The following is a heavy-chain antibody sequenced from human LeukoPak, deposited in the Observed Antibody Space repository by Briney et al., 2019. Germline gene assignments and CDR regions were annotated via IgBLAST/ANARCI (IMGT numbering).Heavy chain of an antibody. Sequence: TGGSLRLSCAASGFTLSSYWMSWVRQAPGKGLEWVANIKEDGSEKYYVDSVKGRFTISRGNAKNSLYLHVNSLTAEDTAMYYCAREWVAGVPFDAFDIWGQGTMVSVSS. J-gene: IGHJ3*02. CDR3: AREWVAGVPFDAFDI. D-gene: IGHD3-10*01. CDR1: GFTLSSYW. V-gene: IGHV3-7*03. CDR2: IKEDGSEK.